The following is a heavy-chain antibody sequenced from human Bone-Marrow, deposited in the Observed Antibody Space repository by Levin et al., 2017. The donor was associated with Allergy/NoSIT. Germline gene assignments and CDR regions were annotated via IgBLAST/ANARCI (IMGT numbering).Heavy chain of an antibody. CDR2: ISASGEAT. CDR3: AKVSASWSAGDVSGWDFDY. Sequence: GESLKISCAASGYPFSSYAMSWVRQAPGRGLEWVSGISASGEATFYADSVKGRFTISRDISKNTLFLEMNSLRVEDTAVYFCAKVSASWSAGDVSGWDFDYWGQGTLVTVSS. D-gene: IGHD6-19*01. CDR1: GYPFSSYA. J-gene: IGHJ4*02. V-gene: IGHV3-23*01.